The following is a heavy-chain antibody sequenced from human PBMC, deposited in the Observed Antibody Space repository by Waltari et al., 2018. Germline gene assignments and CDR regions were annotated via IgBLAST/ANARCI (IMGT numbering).Heavy chain of an antibody. CDR3: AKSNYLVVINGYFDL. CDR1: GFTFSRYA. D-gene: IGHD3-22*01. CDR2: ISGSGGRT. Sequence: EVQLLESGGGLVQPGGSLRLSCVASGFTFSRYAMRWVRQARGKGLEWVSAISGSGGRTDYAGSVKGRFTITRDNSKNTLYLQMNSLRAEDTAVYYCAKSNYLVVINGYFDLWGRGTLVTVSS. V-gene: IGHV3-23*01. J-gene: IGHJ2*01.